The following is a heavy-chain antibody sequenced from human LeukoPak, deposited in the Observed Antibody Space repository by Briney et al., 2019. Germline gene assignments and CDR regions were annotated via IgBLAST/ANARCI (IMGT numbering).Heavy chain of an antibody. V-gene: IGHV4-59*01. Sequence: NPSETLSLTYTVSGGSISSYYWSWIRQPPGKGLEWIGYIYYSGSTNYNPSFKSPVTISVDTSKNQFSLKLSSVTAADTAVYYCARVGGYSGYDYYFDYWGQGTLVTVSS. CDR2: IYYSGST. CDR3: ARVGGYSGYDYYFDY. CDR1: GGSISSYY. J-gene: IGHJ4*02. D-gene: IGHD5-12*01.